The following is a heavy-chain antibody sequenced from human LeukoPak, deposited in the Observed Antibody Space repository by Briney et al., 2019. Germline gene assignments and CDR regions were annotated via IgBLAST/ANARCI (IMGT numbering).Heavy chain of an antibody. CDR3: TTDSSGWYLVRYFDY. D-gene: IGHD6-19*01. V-gene: IGHV3-15*01. CDR1: GFTFSNAW. Sequence: GGSLRLSCAASGFTFSNAWMSWVRQAPGKGLEWVGRIKSKTDGGTTDYAAPVKGRFTISRDDSKNTLYLQMNSLKTEDTAVYYCTTDSSGWYLVRYFDYWGQGTLVTVSS. J-gene: IGHJ4*02. CDR2: IKSKTDGGTT.